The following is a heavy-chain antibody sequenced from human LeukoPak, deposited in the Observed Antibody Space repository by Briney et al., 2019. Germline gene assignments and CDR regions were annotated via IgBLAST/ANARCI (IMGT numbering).Heavy chain of an antibody. CDR2: IHYSGST. J-gene: IGHJ4*02. CDR3: ARHATTYYYDSSGYYQVYFDY. V-gene: IGHV4-59*08. Sequence: PSETLSLTCTVSGGSISSHYWSWIRQPPGKGLEWIGYIHYSGSTNYNPSLKSRVTISVDTSKKQFSLKLSSVTAADTAVYYCARHATTYYYDSSGYYQVYFDYWGQGTPVTVSS. D-gene: IGHD3-22*01. CDR1: GGSISSHY.